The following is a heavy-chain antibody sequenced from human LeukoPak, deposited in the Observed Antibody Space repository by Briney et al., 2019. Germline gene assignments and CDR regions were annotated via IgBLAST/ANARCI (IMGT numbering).Heavy chain of an antibody. V-gene: IGHV1-69*06. J-gene: IGHJ4*02. D-gene: IGHD2-15*01. CDR1: GGTFSSYA. Sequence: SVKVSCKASGGTFSSYAISWVRQAPGQGLEWMGGIIPIFGTANYAQKFQGRVTITADKSTSTAYMELSSLRSEDTAVYYCARDLYRYCSGGSCRQFDYWGQGTLVTVSS. CDR2: IIPIFGTA. CDR3: ARDLYRYCSGGSCRQFDY.